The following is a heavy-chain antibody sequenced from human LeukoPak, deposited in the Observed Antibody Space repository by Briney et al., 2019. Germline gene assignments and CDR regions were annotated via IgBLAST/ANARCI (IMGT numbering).Heavy chain of an antibody. J-gene: IGHJ6*03. D-gene: IGHD3-9*01. CDR1: GGSISSYY. V-gene: IGHV4-59*01. CDR2: IYYSGST. Sequence: SETPSLTCTVSGGSISSYYWSWIRQPPGKGLEWIGYIYYSGSTNYNPSLKSRVTISADTSKNQFSLKLSSVTAADTAVYYCARGPDVLRYFDWAPSTYYYYYMDVWGKGTTVTISS. CDR3: ARGPDVLRYFDWAPSTYYYYYMDV.